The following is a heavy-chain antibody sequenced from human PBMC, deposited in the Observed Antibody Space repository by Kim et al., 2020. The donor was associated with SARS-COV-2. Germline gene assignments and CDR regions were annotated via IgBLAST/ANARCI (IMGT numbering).Heavy chain of an antibody. CDR3: ARDRAVARFDY. V-gene: IGHV3-33*01. D-gene: IGHD6-19*01. CDR1: GFTFSSYG. Sequence: GGSLRLSCAASGFTFSSYGMHWVRQAPGKGLEWVAVIWYDGSNKYYADSVKGRFTISRDNSKNTLYLQMNSLRAEDTAVYYCARDRAVARFDYWGQGTLVTVSS. J-gene: IGHJ4*02. CDR2: IWYDGSNK.